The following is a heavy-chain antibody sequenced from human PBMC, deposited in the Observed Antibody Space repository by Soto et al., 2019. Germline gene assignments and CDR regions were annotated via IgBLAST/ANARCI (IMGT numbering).Heavy chain of an antibody. D-gene: IGHD3-3*01. V-gene: IGHV1-69*06. Sequence: SVKVSCKASGYTFTSYGISWVRQAPGQGLEWMGWIIPIFGTANYAQKFQGRVTITADKSTSTAYMELSSLRSEDTAVHYCARAPLITIFGVAETSYYYYYGMDVWGQGTTVTVSS. CDR1: GYTFTSYG. CDR2: IIPIFGTA. J-gene: IGHJ6*02. CDR3: ARAPLITIFGVAETSYYYYYGMDV.